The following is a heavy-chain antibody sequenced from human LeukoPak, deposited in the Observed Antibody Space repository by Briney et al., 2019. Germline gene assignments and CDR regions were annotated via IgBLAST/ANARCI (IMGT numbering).Heavy chain of an antibody. CDR3: ASFLIHDHWFDS. J-gene: IGHJ5*01. Sequence: PSETLSLTCTVSGGSIFLTNSYWAWVRQPHGKGLEWIANIFYTGSTSYNPSLKSRVTISVDKSNNRFSLRLTSVTAADTAVYHCASFLIHDHWFDSWGQGALVKVSS. D-gene: IGHD2-21*01. CDR1: GGSIFLTNSY. V-gene: IGHV4-39*02. CDR2: IFYTGST.